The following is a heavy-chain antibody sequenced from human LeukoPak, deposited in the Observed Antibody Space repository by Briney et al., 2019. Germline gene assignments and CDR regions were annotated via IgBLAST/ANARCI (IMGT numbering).Heavy chain of an antibody. V-gene: IGHV1-18*01. CDR1: GYTFTSYG. CDR2: ISAYNGNT. Sequence: GASVKVSCTASGYTFTSYGISWVRQAPGQGLEWMGWISAYNGNTNYAQKLQGRVTMTTDTSTSTAYMELRSLRSDDTAVYYCARTADPNYYYYYYMDVWGKGTTVTVSS. D-gene: IGHD6-13*01. CDR3: ARTADPNYYYYYYMDV. J-gene: IGHJ6*03.